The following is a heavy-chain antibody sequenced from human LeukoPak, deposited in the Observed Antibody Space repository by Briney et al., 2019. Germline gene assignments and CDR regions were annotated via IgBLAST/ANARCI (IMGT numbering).Heavy chain of an antibody. CDR2: IWYDGSNK. CDR1: GFTFSNYG. J-gene: IGHJ4*02. V-gene: IGHV3-30*02. D-gene: IGHD3/OR15-3a*01. Sequence: PGGSLRLSCAASGFTFSNYGIHWVRQAPGKGLEWVAFIWYDGSNKYYADSVKGRFTISRDNSKNTLYLQMNSLRAEDTAVYYCAKDNGLRITDYWGQGTLVTVSS. CDR3: AKDNGLRITDY.